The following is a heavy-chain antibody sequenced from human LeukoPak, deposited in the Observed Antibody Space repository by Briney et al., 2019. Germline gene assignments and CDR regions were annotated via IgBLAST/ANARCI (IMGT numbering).Heavy chain of an antibody. J-gene: IGHJ6*02. Sequence: PGGSLRLSCADSGFDFRVDGIHWVRQAPGKGLEWVAIISYDGSNKYFADSVKGRFTISRDNAKNSLYLQMNSLRAGDTAVYYCARELYDFGSGSYLYYYGMDVWGQGTTVTVSS. CDR1: GFDFRVDG. CDR3: ARELYDFGSGSYLYYYGMDV. D-gene: IGHD3-10*01. V-gene: IGHV3-30*03. CDR2: ISYDGSNK.